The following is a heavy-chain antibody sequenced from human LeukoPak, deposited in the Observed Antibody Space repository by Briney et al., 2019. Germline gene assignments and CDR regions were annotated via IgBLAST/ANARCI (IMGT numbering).Heavy chain of an antibody. CDR2: IYPGDSDT. CDR1: GYSFTSYW. V-gene: IGHV5-51*01. D-gene: IGHD2-15*01. CDR3: ARGGPYCSGGSCYGHNWFDP. Sequence: GESLKISCKGSGYSFTSYWIGWVRQMPGKGLEWMGFIYPGDSDTRYSPSFKGQVTISADKSISTAYLQWSSLKASDTAMYYCARGGPYCSGGSCYGHNWFDPWGQGTLLTVSS. J-gene: IGHJ5*02.